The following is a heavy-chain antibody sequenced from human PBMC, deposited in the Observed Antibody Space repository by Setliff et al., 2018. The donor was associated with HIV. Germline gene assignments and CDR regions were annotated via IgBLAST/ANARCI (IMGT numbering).Heavy chain of an antibody. J-gene: IGHJ4*02. D-gene: IGHD5-12*01. CDR3: GRWGHGYNSYDH. Sequence: TSGTLSLTCTVSGGSISIHYWSWIRLPPGKGLEWIGTTYYDGSTIYNPALNSRVTMSVDTSKTQFSLTLRSLTAADTAVYYCGRWGHGYNSYDHLGQGTLVIVS. V-gene: IGHV4-59*11. CDR1: GGSISIHY. CDR2: TYYDGST.